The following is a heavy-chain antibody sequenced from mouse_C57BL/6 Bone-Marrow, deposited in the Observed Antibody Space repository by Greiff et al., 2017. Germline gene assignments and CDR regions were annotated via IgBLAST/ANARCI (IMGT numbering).Heavy chain of an antibody. CDR2: ISSGGSYT. CDR1: GFTFSSYG. D-gene: IGHD1-1*01. J-gene: IGHJ2*01. V-gene: IGHV5-6*01. Sequence: EVQLVESGGDLVKPGGSLKLSCAASGFTFSSYGMSWVRQTPDKRLEWVATISSGGSYTYYPDSVKGRFTITGDNAKNTLYLQMSSLKSEDTAIYYCARLGYYGSSYCDYWGQGTTLTVSS. CDR3: ARLGYYGSSYCDY.